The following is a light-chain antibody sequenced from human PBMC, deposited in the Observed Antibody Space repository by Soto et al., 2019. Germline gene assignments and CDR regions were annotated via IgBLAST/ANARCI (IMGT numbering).Light chain of an antibody. CDR1: QSISNY. Sequence: DIQMTQSPSSLSASVGDRVTITCRASQSISNYVNWYQQKPGKAPKLLIYDASSLQSGVPSRFSGSGSGTDFTLTISSLQPQDFGAYFCQQYNSYSPTFGQGTKVDIK. CDR3: QQYNSYSPT. CDR2: DAS. V-gene: IGKV1-39*01. J-gene: IGKJ1*01.